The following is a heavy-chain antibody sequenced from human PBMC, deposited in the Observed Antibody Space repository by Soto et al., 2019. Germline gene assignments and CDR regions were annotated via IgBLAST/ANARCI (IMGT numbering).Heavy chain of an antibody. V-gene: IGHV4-31*03. CDR2: IYSSGST. J-gene: IGHJ5*02. D-gene: IGHD3-16*02. CDR3: ARMGLHLGELSRNWFDP. Sequence: QVQLQESGPGLVKPSQTLSLTCSLSGGSINSDEFYWTWIRQSPGKGLEWIGYIYSSGSTHYNPSLKSRINISLDTSNNLLSLRLSSVTAADTAVYYCARMGLHLGELSRNWFDPWGRGTLVTVSS. CDR1: GGSINSDEFY.